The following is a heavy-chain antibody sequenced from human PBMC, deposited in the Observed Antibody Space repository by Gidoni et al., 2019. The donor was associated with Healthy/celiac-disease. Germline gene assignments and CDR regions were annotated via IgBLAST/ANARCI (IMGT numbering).Heavy chain of an antibody. Sequence: QVTLKESGPVLVKPTETLTMTCTVSGFSLSTARLGVSWIRKPPGKALECLAHIFSNDEKSYSTSLKSRLTISYDTSKNQVVLTMTNMDPVDTATYYCARINLGSDSGYDRNLDYWGQGTLVTVSS. CDR3: ARINLGSDSGYDRNLDY. CDR2: IFSNDEK. J-gene: IGHJ4*02. V-gene: IGHV2-26*01. D-gene: IGHD5-12*01. CDR1: GFSLSTARLG.